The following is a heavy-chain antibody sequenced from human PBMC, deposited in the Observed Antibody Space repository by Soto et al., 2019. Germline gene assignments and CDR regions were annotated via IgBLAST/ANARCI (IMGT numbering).Heavy chain of an antibody. CDR2: SRNKANSYNT. V-gene: IGHV3-72*01. CDR3: ARDTGGSYDY. D-gene: IGHD1-26*01. CDR1: GFTFSDYY. Sequence: EVQLVESGGGLVQPGGSLRLSCAASGFTFSDYYMDWVRQVPGKGLEWVGRSRNKANSYNTEYAASVKGRFSISRDGSKDSMYLQMNRLKTEETAVYFCARDTGGSYDYWGQGALVTVSS. J-gene: IGHJ4*02.